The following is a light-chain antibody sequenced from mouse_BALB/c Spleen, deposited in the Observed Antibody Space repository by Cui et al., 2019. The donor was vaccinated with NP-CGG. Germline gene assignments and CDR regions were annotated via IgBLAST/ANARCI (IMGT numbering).Light chain of an antibody. V-gene: IGLV1*01. Sequence: QAVVTKESALTTSPGETVTLTCRSSTGSVTTNNYANWVQEKPDHLFTGLIGGTNNRVPGVPARFSGSLIGDKAALTITGAQTEDETIYFCALWYSNHWVFGGGTKLTVL. CDR1: TGSVTTNNY. CDR2: GTN. CDR3: ALWYSNHWV. J-gene: IGLJ1*01.